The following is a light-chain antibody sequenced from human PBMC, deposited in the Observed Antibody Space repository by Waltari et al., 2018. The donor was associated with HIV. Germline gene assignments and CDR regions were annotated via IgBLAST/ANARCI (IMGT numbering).Light chain of an antibody. J-gene: IGLJ2*01. V-gene: IGLV2-14*02. CDR2: EVS. CDR3: TSYASSSSLL. Sequence: QSALTQPASVSGSPGQSITLSCTGTRSDVGNYDLVSWYQHLPGKAPKLMIYEVSKRPSGVSNRFSGSKSGNTASLTISGLQAEDEGDYYCTSYASSSSLLFGGGTKLTVL. CDR1: RSDVGNYDL.